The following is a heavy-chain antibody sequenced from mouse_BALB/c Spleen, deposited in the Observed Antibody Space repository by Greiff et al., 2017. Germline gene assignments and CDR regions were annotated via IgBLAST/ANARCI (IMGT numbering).Heavy chain of an antibody. V-gene: IGHV1-55*01. CDR2: IFPGSGST. J-gene: IGHJ3*01. D-gene: IGHD1-1*01. CDR1: GYNFTSYW. CDR3: ARCDYYYGSPACFAY. Sequence: QVQLQQPGAELVKPGTSVKLSCKASGYNFTSYWINWVKLRPGQGLEWIGDIFPGSGSTNYNEKFKSKATLTVDTSSSTAYMQLSSLASEDSAHYSGARCDYYYGSPACFAYWGQGTLVTVSA.